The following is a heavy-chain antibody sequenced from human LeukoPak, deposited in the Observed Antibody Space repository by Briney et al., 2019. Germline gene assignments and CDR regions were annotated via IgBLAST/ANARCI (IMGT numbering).Heavy chain of an antibody. D-gene: IGHD3-9*01. CDR1: GFTFSSYA. J-gene: IGHJ2*01. V-gene: IGHV3-30*04. CDR2: ISYDGSNK. Sequence: PGGSLRLSCAASGFTFSSYAMHWVRQAPGKGLEWVAVISYDGSNKYYADSVKGRFTISRDNSKNTLYLQMNSLRAEDTAVYYCARDLRYFDWLLDQPRGYSDLWGRGTLVTVSS. CDR3: ARDLRYFDWLLDQPRGYSDL.